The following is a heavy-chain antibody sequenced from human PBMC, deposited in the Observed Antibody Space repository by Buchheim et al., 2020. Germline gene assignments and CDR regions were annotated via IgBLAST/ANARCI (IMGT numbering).Heavy chain of an antibody. D-gene: IGHD5-12*01. Sequence: QVQLVESGGGVVQPGRYLRLSCAASGFTFSSYGMHWVRQAPGKGLEWVAVISYDGSNKYYADSVKGRFTISRDNSKNTLYLQMNSLRAEDTAVYYCAKDMIHIVATTGNYYYYGMDVWGQGTT. J-gene: IGHJ6*02. V-gene: IGHV3-30*18. CDR3: AKDMIHIVATTGNYYYYGMDV. CDR1: GFTFSSYG. CDR2: ISYDGSNK.